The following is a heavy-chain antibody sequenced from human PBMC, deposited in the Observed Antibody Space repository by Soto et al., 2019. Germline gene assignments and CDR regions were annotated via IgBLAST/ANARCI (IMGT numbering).Heavy chain of an antibody. Sequence: GGSLRLSCAASGFTFSSYWMSWVRQAPGKGLEWVANIKQDGSEKYYVDSVKGRFTISRDNAKNSLYLQMNSLRAEDTAVYYCARGDAQPLIAPVNLDYWGQGTLVTVSS. CDR1: GFTFSSYW. CDR3: ARGDAQPLIAPVNLDY. D-gene: IGHD5-18*01. CDR2: IKQDGSEK. V-gene: IGHV3-7*04. J-gene: IGHJ4*02.